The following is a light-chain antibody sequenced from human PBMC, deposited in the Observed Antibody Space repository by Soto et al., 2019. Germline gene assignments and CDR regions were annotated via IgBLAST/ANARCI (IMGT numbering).Light chain of an antibody. CDR3: QQFNTWPLT. CDR2: GPS. CDR1: ETVLNN. J-gene: IGKJ3*01. V-gene: IGKV3-15*01. Sequence: EIVMTQSPATLSVSPGERATLSCRASETVLNNLAWYQQKPGQAPRLLISGPSTRATGVPARFSGSGSGTEFTLTITSLQSEDSAVYYFQQFNTWPLTFGPGTKLDI.